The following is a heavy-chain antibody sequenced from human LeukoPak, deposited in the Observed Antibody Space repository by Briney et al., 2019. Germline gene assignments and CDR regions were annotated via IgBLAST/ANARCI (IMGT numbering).Heavy chain of an antibody. J-gene: IGHJ4*02. V-gene: IGHV4-59*08. D-gene: IGHD3-22*01. CDR1: GGSIRDHF. Sequence: SETLSLTCSVSGGSIRDHFWSWIRLSPGKGLEWIGNFYYTTNPNYNPSLKGRVTISVHTSKNQFSLNLSSVTAADTALYYCARGFYDSSGYSTPFDFWGQGTLVSVSS. CDR3: ARGFYDSSGYSTPFDF. CDR2: FYYTTNP.